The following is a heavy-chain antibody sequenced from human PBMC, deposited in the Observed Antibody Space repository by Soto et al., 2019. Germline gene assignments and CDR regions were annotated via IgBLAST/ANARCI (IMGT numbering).Heavy chain of an antibody. V-gene: IGHV3-9*01. D-gene: IGHD6-13*01. Sequence: GWSLRLSCAASGFTFDDYAMHWVRQVPGKGLEWVSGINWNSGSIGYADSVKGRFAISRDNAKNSLHLQMNSLRAEDTAFYYCVKDESINWYSGHFRHWGQGTLVTVSS. CDR3: VKDESINWYSGHFRH. CDR1: GFTFDDYA. CDR2: INWNSGSI. J-gene: IGHJ1*01.